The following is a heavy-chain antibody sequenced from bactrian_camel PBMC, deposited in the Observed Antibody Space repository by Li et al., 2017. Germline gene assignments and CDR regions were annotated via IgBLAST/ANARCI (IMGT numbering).Heavy chain of an antibody. CDR3: AADPRFSYCTADYFTDTRDFNY. D-gene: IGHD3*01. CDR1: RDTWRRFP. J-gene: IGHJ6*01. V-gene: IGHV3S55*01. Sequence: HVQLVESGGGSVQAGGSLKLSCLVPRDTWRRFPNLCLAWFRQTPGQEREGVAAADADRRTIYGDFVEGRFTIDRDNARNILYLRMHDLKPEDTAMYYCAADPRFSYCTADYFTDTRDFNYWGQGTQVTVS. CDR2: ADADRRT.